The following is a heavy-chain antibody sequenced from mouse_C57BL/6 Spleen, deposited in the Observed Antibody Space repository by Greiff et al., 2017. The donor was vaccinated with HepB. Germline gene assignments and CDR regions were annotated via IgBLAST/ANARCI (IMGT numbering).Heavy chain of an antibody. CDR1: GYTFTSYG. CDR3: ARTEDGYPD. D-gene: IGHD2-3*01. V-gene: IGHV1-81*01. J-gene: IGHJ2*01. Sequence: QVQLKQSGAELARPGASVKLSCKASGYTFTSYGISWVKQRTGQGLEWIGEIYPRSGNTYYNEKFKGKATLTADKSSSTAYMELRSLTAEDSAVYFCARTEDGYPDWGQGTTLTVSS. CDR2: IYPRSGNT.